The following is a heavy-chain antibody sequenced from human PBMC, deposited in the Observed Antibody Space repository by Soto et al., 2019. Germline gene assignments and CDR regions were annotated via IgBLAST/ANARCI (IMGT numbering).Heavy chain of an antibody. Sequence: GGSLRLSCAASGFTFSSYSMNWVRQAPGKGLEWVSYISSSSSTIYYADSVKGRFTISRDNAKNSLYLQMNSLRDEDTAVYYCARVGRQQLVRAGNYYYYGMDVWGQGTTVTVSS. D-gene: IGHD6-6*01. CDR2: ISSSSSTI. CDR3: ARVGRQQLVRAGNYYYYGMDV. V-gene: IGHV3-48*02. J-gene: IGHJ6*02. CDR1: GFTFSSYS.